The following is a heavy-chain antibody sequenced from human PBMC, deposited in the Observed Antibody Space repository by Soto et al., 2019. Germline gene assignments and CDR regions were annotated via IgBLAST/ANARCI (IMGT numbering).Heavy chain of an antibody. CDR1: GFTFANAW. CDR3: TTGDDSSSWYGIYY. CDR2: INSRSDGGTT. D-gene: IGHD6-13*01. J-gene: IGHJ4*02. V-gene: IGHV3-15*07. Sequence: EVKLVESGGGLVKPGGALRLSCTGSGFTFANAWMNWVRQAPGKGLEWVGRINSRSDGGTTDYAAPVNGRFNISRDDSRNTLFLQMNSLKAEDTAVYYCTTGDDSSSWYGIYYWGQGTLVTVSS.